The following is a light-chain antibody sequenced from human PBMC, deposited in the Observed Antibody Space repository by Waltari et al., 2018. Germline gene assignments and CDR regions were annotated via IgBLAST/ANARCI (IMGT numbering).Light chain of an antibody. CDR2: EVS. CDR1: NSDIGSYHF. J-gene: IGLJ1*01. CDR3: SSYTKSTTQV. Sequence: QSALTQPASVSGSPGQSITISCTGTNSDIGSYHFVSWYQQHPNKVPKLVLYEVSNRPSGVSNSFSGSKSGNTAFLTISGLQAEDEAEYYCSSYTKSTTQVFGTGTKVTVL. V-gene: IGLV2-14*01.